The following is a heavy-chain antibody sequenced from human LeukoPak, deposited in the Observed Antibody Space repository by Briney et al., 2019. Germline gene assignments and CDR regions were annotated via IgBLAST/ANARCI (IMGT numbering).Heavy chain of an antibody. CDR1: GGSISSGGYY. CDR3: ARVKTYYFDY. J-gene: IGHJ4*02. V-gene: IGHV4-31*03. Sequence: SETLSLTCTVSGGSISSGGYYWSWIRQHPGKGLEWIGYIYYSGSTYYNPSLKSRVTISVDTSENQFSLKLSSVTAADTAVYYCARVKTYYFDYWGQGTLVTVSS. CDR2: IYYSGST.